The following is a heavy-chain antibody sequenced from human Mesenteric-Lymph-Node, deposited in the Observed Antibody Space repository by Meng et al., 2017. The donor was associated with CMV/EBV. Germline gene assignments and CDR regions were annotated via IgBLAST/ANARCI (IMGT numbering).Heavy chain of an antibody. CDR1: GFKFSGYW. V-gene: IGHV3-74*01. D-gene: IGHD3-22*01. CDR3: AREYYYDSTNEFDY. CDR2: INSDGSTI. Sequence: GFKFSGYWMPWVRQAPGKGLVWVARINSDGSTIDYADSVKGRFTISRDNAKNTVYLQMNSLRAEDTAVYYCAREYYYDSTNEFDYWGQGTLVTVSS. J-gene: IGHJ4*02.